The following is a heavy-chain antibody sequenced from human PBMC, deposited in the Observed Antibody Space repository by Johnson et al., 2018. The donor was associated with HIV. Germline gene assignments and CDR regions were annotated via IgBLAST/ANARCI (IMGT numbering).Heavy chain of an antibody. Sequence: VQLVESGGGLVKPGGSLRLSCAASGFSFSDYFVSWIRQAPGKGLEWVSYISRGGSSASVIYYADSVKGRFTISRENAKNSVYLQMNSLRVEDTAVYYCAGVRVGAFDIWGQGTMVTVSS. CDR2: ISRGGSSASVI. J-gene: IGHJ3*02. V-gene: IGHV3-11*01. CDR3: AGVRVGAFDI. D-gene: IGHD1-26*01. CDR1: GFSFSDYF.